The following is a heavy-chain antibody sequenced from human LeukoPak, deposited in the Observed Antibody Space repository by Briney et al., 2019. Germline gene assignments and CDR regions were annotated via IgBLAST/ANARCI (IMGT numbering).Heavy chain of an antibody. J-gene: IGHJ4*02. Sequence: PGGPLRLSCAASGFTFSRYTMNWVRQSPGKGLEWVSSISSSGYYIYYADSVKGRFTISRDNAKNSLYLQMNSLRAEDTAVYYCARDLVSRSNYWGQGTPVTVSS. CDR2: ISSSGYYI. V-gene: IGHV3-21*01. CDR3: ARDLVSRSNY. D-gene: IGHD6-6*01. CDR1: GFTFSRYT.